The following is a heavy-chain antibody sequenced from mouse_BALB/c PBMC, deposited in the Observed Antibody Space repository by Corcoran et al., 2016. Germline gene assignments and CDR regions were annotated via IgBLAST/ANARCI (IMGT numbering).Heavy chain of an antibody. V-gene: IGHV14-3*02. Sequence: EVQLQQSGAEPVKTGASVKLSCTASGFNIKDTYMHWVKQRPEQGLEWIGRIDPANGNTKYDPKFQGKATITADTSSNTAYLQLSSLTSEDTAVYYCARGDYYGSSHFDYWGQGTTLPVSS. D-gene: IGHD1-1*01. CDR3: ARGDYYGSSHFDY. CDR1: GFNIKDTY. CDR2: IDPANGNT. J-gene: IGHJ2*01.